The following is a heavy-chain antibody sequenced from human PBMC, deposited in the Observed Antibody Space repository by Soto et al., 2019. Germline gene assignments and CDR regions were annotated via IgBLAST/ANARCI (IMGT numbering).Heavy chain of an antibody. J-gene: IGHJ6*02. CDR3: ARLPGRSSQPRYYYYGMDV. D-gene: IGHD6-13*01. Sequence: GESLKISCKGSGYSFTSYWIGWVRQMPGKGLEWMGIIYPGDSDTRYSPSFQGQVTISADKSISTAYLQWSSLKASDTAMYYCARLPGRSSQPRYYYYGMDVWGRGTTVTV. CDR2: IYPGDSDT. V-gene: IGHV5-51*01. CDR1: GYSFTSYW.